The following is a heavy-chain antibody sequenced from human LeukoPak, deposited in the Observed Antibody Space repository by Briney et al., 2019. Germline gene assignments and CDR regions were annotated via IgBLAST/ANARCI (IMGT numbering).Heavy chain of an antibody. D-gene: IGHD4-17*01. J-gene: IGHJ5*02. V-gene: IGHV4-61*08. CDR1: GGSISSGGYY. CDR2: IYYSGST. CDR3: ARPVGLFYGDYAGGAGWFDP. Sequence: SETLSLTCTVSGGSISSGGYYWSWIRQHPGKGLEWIGYIYYSGSTNYNPSLKSRVTISVDTSKNQFSLKLSSVTAADTAVYYCARPVGLFYGDYAGGAGWFDPWGQGTLVTVSS.